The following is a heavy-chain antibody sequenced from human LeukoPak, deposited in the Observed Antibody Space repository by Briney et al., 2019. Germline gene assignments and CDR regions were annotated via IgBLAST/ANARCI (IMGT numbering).Heavy chain of an antibody. Sequence: SETLSLTCTVSGGSISSSSYYWGWIRQPPGKGLEWIGSIYYSGSTYYHPSLKSRVTISVDTSKNQFSLKLSSVTAADTAVYYCARVPRDYYDSSGRIDYWGQGTLVTVSS. CDR1: GGSISSSSYY. D-gene: IGHD3-22*01. V-gene: IGHV4-39*07. J-gene: IGHJ4*02. CDR2: IYYSGST. CDR3: ARVPRDYYDSSGRIDY.